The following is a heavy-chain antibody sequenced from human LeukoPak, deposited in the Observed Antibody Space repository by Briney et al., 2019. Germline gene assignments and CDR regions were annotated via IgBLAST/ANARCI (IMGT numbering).Heavy chain of an antibody. D-gene: IGHD1-26*01. CDR1: GDSISNYS. CDR2: IYYSGST. V-gene: IGHV4-59*01. J-gene: IGHJ5*02. CDR3: ASNLSGSYYNWFDP. Sequence: SETLSLTCTVSGDSISNYSWSWIRQPPGKGLEWIGYIYYSGSTNYNPSLKSRVTISVDTSKNQFSLKLSSVTAADTAVYYCASNLSGSYYNWFDPWGQGTLVTVSS.